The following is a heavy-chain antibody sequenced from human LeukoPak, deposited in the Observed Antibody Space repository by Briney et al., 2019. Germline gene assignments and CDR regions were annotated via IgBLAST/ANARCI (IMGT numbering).Heavy chain of an antibody. Sequence: EASVKVSCKFSGYTLTELSMHWVRQAPGKGLEWMGGFDPEDGETIYAQKFQGRVTMTEDTSTDTAYMELSSLRSEDTAVYYCATGYYDSSGYYAHWGQGTLVTVSS. D-gene: IGHD3-22*01. CDR1: GYTLTELS. V-gene: IGHV1-24*01. J-gene: IGHJ4*02. CDR2: FDPEDGET. CDR3: ATGYYDSSGYYAH.